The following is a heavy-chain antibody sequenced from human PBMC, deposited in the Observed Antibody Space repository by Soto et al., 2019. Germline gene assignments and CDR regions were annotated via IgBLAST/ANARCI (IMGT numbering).Heavy chain of an antibody. Sequence: GGSLRLSCAASGFTFSNYWMSWVRQAPGKGLEWVANMKQDGSEEYYVDSVKGRFTISRDNAKNSLYLQMNSLRADDTAVYYCARGGGRYFDYWGQGTLVTVSS. D-gene: IGHD3-16*01. V-gene: IGHV3-7*01. J-gene: IGHJ4*02. CDR1: GFTFSNYW. CDR2: MKQDGSEE. CDR3: ARGGGRYFDY.